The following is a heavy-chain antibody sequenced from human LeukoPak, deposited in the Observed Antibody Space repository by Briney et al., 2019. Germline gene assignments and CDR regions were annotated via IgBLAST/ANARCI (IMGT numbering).Heavy chain of an antibody. J-gene: IGHJ4*02. CDR2: IEPEDGET. CDR3: ATASYEYYDSSVDY. D-gene: IGHD3-22*01. V-gene: IGHV1-24*01. Sequence: GASVKVSCKVSGYTLTELSMHWVRQAPGKGKEWMGGIEPEDGETIYAQKFQGRVTMAEYTSTDTAYMELSSLRSEDTAVYYCATASYEYYDSSVDYWGQGTLVTVSS. CDR1: GYTLTELS.